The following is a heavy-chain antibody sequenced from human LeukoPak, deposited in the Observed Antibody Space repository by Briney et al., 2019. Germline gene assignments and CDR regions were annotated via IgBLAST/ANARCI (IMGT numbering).Heavy chain of an antibody. CDR3: ARVTAAGGGFDH. V-gene: IGHV4-59*02. J-gene: IGHJ4*02. D-gene: IGHD2-15*01. Sequence: SETLSLTCTVSGGSVSGYHWRWLRQPPGQGLECIGHIYFTGSTTYNPSLTSRVTISVDTSQNQFSLSLTSVTSADTAVYYCARVTAAGGGFDHWGQGTLVTVSS. CDR1: GGSVSGYH. CDR2: IYFTGST.